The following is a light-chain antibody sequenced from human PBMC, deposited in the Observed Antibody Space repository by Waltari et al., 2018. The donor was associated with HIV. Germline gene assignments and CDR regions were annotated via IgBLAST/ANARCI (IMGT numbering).Light chain of an antibody. Sequence: EIVLTKSPDTLSLSPGERATLSCRASKRVSSYLAWYQHKHGQAPRLLSYDASNRATGIPARFSGSGSGTDFTLTISSLEPEDFAVYYCQQRSNWPTFGQGTRLEIK. V-gene: IGKV3-11*01. J-gene: IGKJ5*01. CDR2: DAS. CDR3: QQRSNWPT. CDR1: KRVSSY.